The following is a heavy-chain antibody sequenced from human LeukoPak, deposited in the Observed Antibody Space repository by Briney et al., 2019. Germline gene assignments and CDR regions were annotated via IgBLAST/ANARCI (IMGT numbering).Heavy chain of an antibody. J-gene: IGHJ4*02. D-gene: IGHD5-18*01. CDR1: GVSISSYY. Sequence: SETLSLTCTVSGVSISSYYWSWIRQPAGKGLEWIGRIYTSGSTNYNPSLKSRVTISVDTSKNQFSLKLSSVTAADTAVYYCARDFRGYSYGPFDYWGQGTLVTVSS. CDR2: IYTSGST. CDR3: ARDFRGYSYGPFDY. V-gene: IGHV4-4*07.